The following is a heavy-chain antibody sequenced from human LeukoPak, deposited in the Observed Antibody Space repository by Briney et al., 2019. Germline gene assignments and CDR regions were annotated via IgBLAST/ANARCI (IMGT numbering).Heavy chain of an antibody. Sequence: GGSLRLSCAASGFTFSNAWMSWVRQAPGKGLEWVGRIKSKTDGGTTDYAAPVKGRFTISRDDSKNTLYLQMNSLKTEDTAVYYCAKPSYGFRSPFDYWGQGTLVTVSS. CDR1: GFTFSNAW. CDR2: IKSKTDGGTT. CDR3: AKPSYGFRSPFDY. V-gene: IGHV3-15*01. J-gene: IGHJ4*02. D-gene: IGHD5-18*01.